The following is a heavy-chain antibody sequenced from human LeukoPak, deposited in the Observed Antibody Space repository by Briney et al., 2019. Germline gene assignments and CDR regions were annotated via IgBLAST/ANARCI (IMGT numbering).Heavy chain of an antibody. V-gene: IGHV1-3*03. CDR3: ARGGSGSYQFSMDV. Sequence: ASVKVSCKASGYTFTGYYMHWVRQAPGQRLEWMGWINAGNGNTKYSQEFQGRVTITRDTSASTAYMELSSLRSEDMAVYYCARGGSGSYQFSMDVWGKGTTVTVSS. CDR2: INAGNGNT. J-gene: IGHJ6*03. D-gene: IGHD3-10*01. CDR1: GYTFTGYY.